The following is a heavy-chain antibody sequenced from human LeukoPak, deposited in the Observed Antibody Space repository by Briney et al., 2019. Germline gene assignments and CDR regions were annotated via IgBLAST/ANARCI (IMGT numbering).Heavy chain of an antibody. J-gene: IGHJ4*02. CDR2: IYSSGST. D-gene: IGHD3/OR15-3a*01. Sequence: KSSETLSLTCSVSGGSINNYYWSWIRQPAGKGLEWIGRIYSSGSTNSNPSLKSRVTMSVDTSKNQFSLKLSSVTAADTAAYFCARGYGLGSPYYFDYWGQGTLVTVSS. CDR3: ARGYGLGSPYYFDY. CDR1: GGSINNYY. V-gene: IGHV4-4*07.